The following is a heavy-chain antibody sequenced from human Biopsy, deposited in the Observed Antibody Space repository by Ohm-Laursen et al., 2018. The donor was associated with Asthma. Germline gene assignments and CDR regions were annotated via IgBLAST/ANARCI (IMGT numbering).Heavy chain of an antibody. Sequence: LSCTASGFTFRSYAMHWVRQAPGKGLEWVAVGGSYYDGGLKYYADSVNGRFTVSRDDSKNTLYLQMNSLRPDDTAVYYCARDVMEWYLPAFDFWGQGTLVTVSS. CDR2: GGSYYDGGLK. CDR1: GFTFRSYA. D-gene: IGHD3-3*01. J-gene: IGHJ4*02. CDR3: ARDVMEWYLPAFDF. V-gene: IGHV3-30-3*01.